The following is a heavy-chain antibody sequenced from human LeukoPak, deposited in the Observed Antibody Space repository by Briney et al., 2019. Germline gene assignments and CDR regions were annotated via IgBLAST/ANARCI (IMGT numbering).Heavy chain of an antibody. J-gene: IGHJ2*01. D-gene: IGHD4-17*01. CDR1: AFTFNTYN. V-gene: IGHV3-48*02. Sequence: QSGGSLRLSCAASAFTFNTYNMNWVRQAPGKGLEWVSYISPSGLTTYYADPVKGRFTISRDNAKNSLYLQMHSLRDEDTALYYCARGYYGDYYYFDLWGRGTLVSVSS. CDR3: ARGYYGDYYYFDL. CDR2: ISPSGLTT.